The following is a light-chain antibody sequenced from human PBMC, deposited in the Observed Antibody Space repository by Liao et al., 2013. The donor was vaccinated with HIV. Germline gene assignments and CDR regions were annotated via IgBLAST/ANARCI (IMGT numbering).Light chain of an antibody. J-gene: IGLJ2*01. CDR2: QDN. V-gene: IGLV3-1*01. CDR3: QVWDDSSYHIV. Sequence: SYELTQPPSVSVSPGQTASITCSGDKLGDKYACWYQQKPGQSPFVVIYQDNKRPSGIPERFSGSNSGNTATLTISRVEAGDEADYYCQVWDDSSYHIVFGGGTKLTVL. CDR1: KLGDKY.